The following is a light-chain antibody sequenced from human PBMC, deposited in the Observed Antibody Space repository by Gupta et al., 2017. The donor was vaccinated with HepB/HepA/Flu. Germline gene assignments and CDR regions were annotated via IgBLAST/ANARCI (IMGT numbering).Light chain of an antibody. CDR1: LRISTY. Sequence: DIHLRQSPSSLSASEGGRVTITCRPSLRISTYLNWYQHKPGTAPTILIYDASSLQSGVPSRFRGSGSGTDFTLTISSLQPEDFAAFYCQQTYSPPLTFGPGTKVDIK. J-gene: IGKJ3*01. CDR2: DAS. CDR3: QQTYSPPLT. V-gene: IGKV1-39*01.